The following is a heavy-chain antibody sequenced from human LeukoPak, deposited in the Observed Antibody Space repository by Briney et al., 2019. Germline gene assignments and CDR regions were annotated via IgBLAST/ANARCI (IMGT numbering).Heavy chain of an antibody. D-gene: IGHD6-6*01. V-gene: IGHV4-34*01. CDR3: ERGLKAARPYYYGMDV. J-gene: IGHJ6*02. Sequence: SETLSHTCAVYGGSFSGYYWSWIRQPPGKGLEWIGEINHSGSTNYNPSLKSRVTISVDTSKNQFSLKLSSVTAADTAVYYCERGLKAARPYYYGMDVWGQGTTVTVSS. CDR1: GGSFSGYY. CDR2: INHSGST.